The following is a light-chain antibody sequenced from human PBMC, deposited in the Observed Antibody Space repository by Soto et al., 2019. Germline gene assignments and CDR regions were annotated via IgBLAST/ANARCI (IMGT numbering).Light chain of an antibody. CDR3: QQYNTWVR. CDR1: QSVSSS. J-gene: IGKJ4*01. CDR2: GAS. Sequence: EIEMTQSPAALSVSPGERVTLSCWASQSVSSSLAWYQQKPGQAPRLLIYGASTRATGVPARFSGSGSGTEFTLTIDSLQSEDFAVYYCQQYNTWVRFGGETKVESK. V-gene: IGKV3-15*01.